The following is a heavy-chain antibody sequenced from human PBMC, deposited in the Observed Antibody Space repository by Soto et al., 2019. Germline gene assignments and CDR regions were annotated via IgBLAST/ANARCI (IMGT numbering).Heavy chain of an antibody. Sequence: GGSLRLSCAASVFTFSTYSMNCVRHSPGKGLEWVSFISANSNYMYYVDSVNGRFTISRDNGKNSLYLQMNSLRAEDTAVYYCAREGAGGKKFDSWGQGTLVTGS. CDR1: VFTFSTYS. D-gene: IGHD1-26*01. V-gene: IGHV3-21*01. J-gene: IGHJ4*02. CDR3: AREGAGGKKFDS. CDR2: ISANSNYM.